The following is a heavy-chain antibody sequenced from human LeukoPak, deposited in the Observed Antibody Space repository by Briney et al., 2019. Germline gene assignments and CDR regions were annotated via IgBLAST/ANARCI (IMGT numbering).Heavy chain of an antibody. CDR3: ARVQNEVRGVYRDAFDI. Sequence: SETLSLTCTVSGGSISSYYWSWIRQPPGKGLEWIGYIYYSGSTNYNPSLKSRVTISVDTSKNQFSLKLSSVTAADTAVYYCARVQNEVRGVYRDAFDIWGQGTMVTVSS. CDR2: IYYSGST. J-gene: IGHJ3*02. CDR1: GGSISSYY. V-gene: IGHV4-59*01. D-gene: IGHD3-10*01.